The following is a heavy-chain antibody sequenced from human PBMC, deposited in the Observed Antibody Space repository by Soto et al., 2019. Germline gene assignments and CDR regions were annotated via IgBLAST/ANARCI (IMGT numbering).Heavy chain of an antibody. CDR1: GGSISSYY. J-gene: IGHJ5*02. V-gene: IGHV4-59*12. Sequence: PSETLSLTCTVSGGSISSYYWSWIRQPPGKGLEWIGYIYYSGSTNYNPSLKSRVTISVDTSKNQFSLKLSSVTAADTAFYFCARETYGDYVGYFDPWGQGTQVTVSS. CDR2: IYYSGST. CDR3: ARETYGDYVGYFDP. D-gene: IGHD4-17*01.